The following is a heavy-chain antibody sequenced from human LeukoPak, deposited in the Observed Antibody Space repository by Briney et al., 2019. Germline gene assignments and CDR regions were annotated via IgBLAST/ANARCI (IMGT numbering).Heavy chain of an antibody. CDR3: AKAIISVAGTDFDY. J-gene: IGHJ4*02. CDR2: INSDGSST. CDR1: GFTFSSYW. D-gene: IGHD6-19*01. Sequence: GGSLRLSCAASGFTFSSYWMHWVRQAPGKGLVWVSRINSDGSSTTYADSVKGRSTISRDNSKNTLFLQMNSLRAEDTAVYYCAKAIISVAGTDFDYWGQGTLVTVSS. V-gene: IGHV3-74*01.